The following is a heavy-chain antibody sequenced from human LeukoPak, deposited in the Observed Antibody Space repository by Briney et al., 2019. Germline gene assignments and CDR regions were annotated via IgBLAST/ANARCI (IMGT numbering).Heavy chain of an antibody. CDR2: IYYSGNT. D-gene: IGHD5-12*01. V-gene: IGHV4-39*01. CDR3: ARRGVGVATISAFDY. Sequence: SETLSLTCSLSGGSISSSSYYWAWIRQPPGKGLEWIGSIYYSGNTYYSLSLKSRVTIFVDTSKNEFSLNLSSVTAADTAVYYCARRGVGVATISAFDYWGQGTLVTVS. CDR1: GGSISSSSYY. J-gene: IGHJ4*02.